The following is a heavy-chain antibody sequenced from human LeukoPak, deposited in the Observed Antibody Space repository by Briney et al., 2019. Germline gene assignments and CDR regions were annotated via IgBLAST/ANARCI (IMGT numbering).Heavy chain of an antibody. CDR3: ARDPPDTDRGYYGFDY. V-gene: IGHV3-30*02. D-gene: IGHD3-22*01. CDR2: TRHDGSRK. CDR1: GFTFSRYG. J-gene: IGHJ4*02. Sequence: GGSLRLSCAASGFTFSRYGRHWVRQAPGKGLAGVAFTRHDGSRKYYADSVKGRFTISRDNSQNTLYLQMNSLIDGDPAVYYSARDPPDTDRGYYGFDYWGQGTLVTVSS.